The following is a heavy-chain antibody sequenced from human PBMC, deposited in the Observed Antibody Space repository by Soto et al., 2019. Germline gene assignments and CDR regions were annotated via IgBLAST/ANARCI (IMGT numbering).Heavy chain of an antibody. CDR2: ISGSGGST. CDR1: GLTFSSYA. D-gene: IGHD3-9*01. J-gene: IGHJ6*03. CDR3: AKGQETGRYFDYRWWYYMDV. V-gene: IGHV3-23*01. Sequence: GGSLRLSCAASGLTFSSYAMSWVRQAPGKGLEWVSAISGSGGSTYYADSVKGRFTISRDNSKNTLYLQMNSLRAEDTAVYYCAKGQETGRYFDYRWWYYMDVWGKGTTVTVSS.